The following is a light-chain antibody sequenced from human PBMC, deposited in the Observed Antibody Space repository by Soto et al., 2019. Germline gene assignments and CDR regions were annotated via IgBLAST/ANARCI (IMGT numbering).Light chain of an antibody. J-gene: IGLJ1*01. CDR1: SGDVGGYNF. CDR3: SSYAGSTSFV. V-gene: IGLV2-8*01. Sequence: QSALTQPPSASGSPGQSVTISCTGTSGDVGGYNFVSWYQQYPGKAPKLMIYEVSKRPSGVPDRFSGSKSGNTASLTVSGLRAEDEADYFCSSYAGSTSFVFGTGTKVTVL. CDR2: EVS.